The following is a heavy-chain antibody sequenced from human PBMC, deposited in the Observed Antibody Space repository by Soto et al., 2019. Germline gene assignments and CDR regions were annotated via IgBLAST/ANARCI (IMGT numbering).Heavy chain of an antibody. CDR3: ARGLKREVLGVDFIDNWFDP. CDR2: IIPIFGTT. J-gene: IGHJ5*02. Sequence: GASVKVSCKTSGGTFNTYAINWVRQAPGQGLEWMGGIIPIFGTTNYTQEFQGRVTITADDSTSTAYMKLSGLRSDDTAVYYCARGLKREVLGVDFIDNWFDPWGQGTRVTVSS. D-gene: IGHD3-3*01. V-gene: IGHV1-69*13. CDR1: GGTFNTYA.